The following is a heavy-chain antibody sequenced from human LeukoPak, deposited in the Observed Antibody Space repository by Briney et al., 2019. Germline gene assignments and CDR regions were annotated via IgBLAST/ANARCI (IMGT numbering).Heavy chain of an antibody. CDR2: ISYDGSNK. D-gene: IGHD2-15*01. CDR3: ARDQKYCSGGSCYGRYYYYYGMDV. J-gene: IGHJ6*02. V-gene: IGHV3-30-3*01. Sequence: GGSLKLSCAASGFTFSGSAMHWVRQAPGKGLEWVAVISYDGSNKYYADSVKGRFTISRDNSKNTLYLQMNSLRAEDTAVYYCARDQKYCSGGSCYGRYYYYYGMDVWGQGTTVTVSS. CDR1: GFTFSGSA.